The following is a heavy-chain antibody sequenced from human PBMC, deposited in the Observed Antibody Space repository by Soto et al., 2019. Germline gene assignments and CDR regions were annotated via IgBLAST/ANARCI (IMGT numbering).Heavy chain of an antibody. CDR3: ASTHDYGGNSDY. V-gene: IGHV4-39*01. Sequence: PSETLSLTCTVSGGSISSSSYYWGWIRQPPGKGLEWIGSIYYSGSTYYNPSLKSRVTISVDTSKNQFSLKLSSVTAADTAVYYCASTHDYGGNSDYWGQGTLVTVSS. CDR1: GGSISSSSYY. D-gene: IGHD4-17*01. J-gene: IGHJ4*02. CDR2: IYYSGST.